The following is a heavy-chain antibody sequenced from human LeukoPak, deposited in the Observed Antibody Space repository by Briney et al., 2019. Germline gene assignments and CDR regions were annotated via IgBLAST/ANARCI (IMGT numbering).Heavy chain of an antibody. CDR3: ARPGDLSSWYDY. V-gene: IGHV4-39*07. J-gene: IGHJ4*02. Sequence: KPSETLSLTCTVSGGSISSSSYYWGWIRQPPGKGLEWIGSIYYSGSTYYNPSLKSRVTISVDTSKNQFSLKLSSVTAADTAVYYCARPGDLSSWYDYWGQGTVVTVSS. CDR2: IYYSGST. CDR1: GGSISSSSYY. D-gene: IGHD6-13*01.